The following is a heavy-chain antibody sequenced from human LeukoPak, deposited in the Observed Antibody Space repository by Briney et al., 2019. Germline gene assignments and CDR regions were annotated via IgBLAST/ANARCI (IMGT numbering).Heavy chain of an antibody. J-gene: IGHJ4*02. CDR2: IYYSGYT. D-gene: IGHD1-26*01. Sequence: SETLSLTCTVSGGSISSHYWSWIRQPPGKGLEWIGYIYYSGYTNYNPSLKSRVTISVDTSKNQFSLKLTSVTAADTAVYYCARGRWELLYGYWGQGTLVTVSS. CDR1: GGSISSHY. CDR3: ARGRWELLYGY. V-gene: IGHV4-59*11.